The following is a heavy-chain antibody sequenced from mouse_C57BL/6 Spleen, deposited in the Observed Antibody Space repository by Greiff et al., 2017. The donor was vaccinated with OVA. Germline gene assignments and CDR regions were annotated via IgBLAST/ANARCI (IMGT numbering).Heavy chain of an antibody. CDR2: INPSNGGT. D-gene: IGHD4-1*01. CDR3: ARSGLDWDYFDD. J-gene: IGHJ2*01. Sequence: QVQLQQPGTELVKPGASVKLSCKASGYTFTSYWMHWVKQRPGQGLEWIGNINPSNGGTNYNEKFKSKATLTVDKSSSTASMQLSSLTSEDSAVYDCARSGLDWDYFDDWGQGTTLTVSA. V-gene: IGHV1-53*01. CDR1: GYTFTSYW.